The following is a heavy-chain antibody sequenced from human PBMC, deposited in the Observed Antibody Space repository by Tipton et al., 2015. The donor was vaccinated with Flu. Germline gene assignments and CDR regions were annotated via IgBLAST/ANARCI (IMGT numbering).Heavy chain of an antibody. CDR2: IYHSGSP. D-gene: IGHD3-22*01. CDR1: GGSISSGGYC. Sequence: TLSLTCVVSGGSISSGGYCWSWIRQPPGKGLEWIGHIYHSGSPHYNASLKSRVTISVDTSKNQFSLKLSSVTAADTAVYYCARGMTYYYDSSGYLALDYWGQGTLVTVSS. J-gene: IGHJ4*02. V-gene: IGHV4-30-2*01. CDR3: ARGMTYYYDSSGYLALDY.